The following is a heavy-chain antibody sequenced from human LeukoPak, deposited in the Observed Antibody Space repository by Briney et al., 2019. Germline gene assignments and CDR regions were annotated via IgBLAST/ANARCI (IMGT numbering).Heavy chain of an antibody. CDR1: GFTFGSYS. CDR2: ISSSSSYI. V-gene: IGHV3-21*01. D-gene: IGHD5-12*01. J-gene: IGHJ4*02. Sequence: PGGSLRLSCAASGFTFGSYSMNWVRQAPGKGLEWVSSISSSSSYIYYADSVKGRFTISRDNAKNSLYLQMNSLRAEDTAVYYCARDQVDIVATSSDYWGQGTLVTVSS. CDR3: ARDQVDIVATSSDY.